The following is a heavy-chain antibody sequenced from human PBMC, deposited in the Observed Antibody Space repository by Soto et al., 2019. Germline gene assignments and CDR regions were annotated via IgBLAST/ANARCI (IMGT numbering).Heavy chain of an antibody. CDR3: AGDRGRWIFGVVNAVHGMDV. CDR2: INPNSGGT. V-gene: IGHV1-2*04. CDR1: GYPFTGYY. Sequence: ASVKVSCKASGYPFTGYYMHWVRQVPGQGLEWMGWINPNSGGTNYAQKFQGWVTMTRDTSISTAYMELSRLRSDDTAVYYCAGDRGRWIFGVVNAVHGMDVWGQGTTVTVSS. J-gene: IGHJ6*02. D-gene: IGHD3-3*01.